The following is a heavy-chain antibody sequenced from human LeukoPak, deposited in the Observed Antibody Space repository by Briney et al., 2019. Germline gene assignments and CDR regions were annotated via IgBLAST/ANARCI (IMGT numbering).Heavy chain of an antibody. Sequence: GGSLRLSCAASGFTFSSYEMNWVRQAPGKGLEWVSYISSSGSTIYYADSVKGRFTVSRDNAKNSLYLQMNSLRADDTAVYYCAELGITMIGGVWGKGTTVTISS. V-gene: IGHV3-48*03. J-gene: IGHJ6*04. CDR3: AELGITMIGGV. CDR1: GFTFSSYE. CDR2: ISSSGSTI. D-gene: IGHD3-10*02.